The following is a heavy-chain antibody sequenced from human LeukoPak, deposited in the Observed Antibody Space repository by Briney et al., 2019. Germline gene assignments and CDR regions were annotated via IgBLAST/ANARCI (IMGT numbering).Heavy chain of an antibody. D-gene: IGHD3-3*01. CDR2: IYYSQTA. CDR3: ARMISITIFGVVIIHHWFDP. V-gene: IGHV4-59*12. J-gene: IGHJ5*02. Sequence: SETLSLTRTVSRDSIRTYYWSWIRQPPAKGLERIGYIYYSQTANYNPSLKSRVTISVDTSKNQFSLKLTSVTAADTAVYYCARMISITIFGVVIIHHWFDPWGQGTLVTVSS. CDR1: RDSIRTYY.